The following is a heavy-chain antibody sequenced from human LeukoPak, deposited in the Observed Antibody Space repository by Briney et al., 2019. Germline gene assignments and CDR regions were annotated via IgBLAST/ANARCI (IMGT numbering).Heavy chain of an antibody. CDR3: AKDKYSYGYNFDY. CDR2: ISGDGDST. D-gene: IGHD5-18*01. V-gene: IGHV3-43*02. J-gene: IGHJ4*02. CDR1: GFTFDDYA. Sequence: GGSLRLSCAVSGFTFDDYAMHWLRQAPGKGLEWVSLISGDGDSTYYADSVKGRSTISRDNSKNSLYLQMNSLRTEDTALFYCAKDKYSYGYNFDYWGQGTLVTVSS.